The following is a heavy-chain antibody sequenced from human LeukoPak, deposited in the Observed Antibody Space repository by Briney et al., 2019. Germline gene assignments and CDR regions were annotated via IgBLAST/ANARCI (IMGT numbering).Heavy chain of an antibody. CDR3: ARTGGYRAFDP. J-gene: IGHJ5*02. CDR2: IYYSGST. CDR1: GGSFNSYY. V-gene: IGHV4-59*01. D-gene: IGHD5-12*01. Sequence: SETLSLTCDVSGGSFNSYYWSWIRQPPGKGLGWIGYIYYSGSTNYNPSLTSRVTISLDTSTHQFSLKLSSVTAAETGVYYCARTGGYRAFDPWGQGTLGTVSS.